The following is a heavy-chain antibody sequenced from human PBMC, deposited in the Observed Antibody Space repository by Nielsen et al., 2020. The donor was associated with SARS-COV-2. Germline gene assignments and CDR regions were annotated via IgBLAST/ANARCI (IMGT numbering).Heavy chain of an antibody. Sequence: GGSLRLSCAASGFTLISYGMNWVRQAPGKGLEWLSHMSSSGSVIYYADSVKGRFTISRDNAKNSLYLQMNSLRAEDTALYYCAKSRLRFLEWLSEFDYWGQGTLVTVSS. V-gene: IGHV3-48*04. CDR3: AKSRLRFLEWLSEFDY. J-gene: IGHJ4*02. CDR2: MSSSGSVI. CDR1: GFTLISYG. D-gene: IGHD3-3*01.